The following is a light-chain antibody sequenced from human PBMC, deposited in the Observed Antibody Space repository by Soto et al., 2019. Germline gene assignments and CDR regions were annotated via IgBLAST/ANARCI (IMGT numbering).Light chain of an antibody. Sequence: QSALTQPASVSGSPGQSITISCTGTSSDVGSYNLVSRYQQYPGKAPKLMIYEGSKRPSGVSNRFSGSKSGNTASLTISGLQAEDEADYYCCSYAGSYVFGAGTKVTVL. CDR2: EGS. CDR3: CSYAGSYV. J-gene: IGLJ1*01. V-gene: IGLV2-23*01. CDR1: SSDVGSYNL.